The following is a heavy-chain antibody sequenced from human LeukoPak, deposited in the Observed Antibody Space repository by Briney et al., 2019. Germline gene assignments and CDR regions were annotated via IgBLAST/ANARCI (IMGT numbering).Heavy chain of an antibody. CDR3: ARTTILDY. D-gene: IGHD4-17*01. CDR2: IYYSAST. J-gene: IGHJ4*02. V-gene: IGHV4-61*01. Sequence: PSETLSLTCTVSGGSVSSGSYYWSWIRQPPGKGLEWIGYIYYSASTNYNPSLKSRVTISVDTSNNQFSLKLSSVTAADTAVYYCARTTILDYWGQGTLVTVSS. CDR1: GGSVSSGSYY.